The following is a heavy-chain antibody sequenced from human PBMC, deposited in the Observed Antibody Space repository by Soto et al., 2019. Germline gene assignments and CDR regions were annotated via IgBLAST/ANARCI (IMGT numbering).Heavy chain of an antibody. V-gene: IGHV1-46*03. J-gene: IGHJ6*02. CDR2: INPSGGGT. D-gene: IGHD6-13*01. Sequence: QVQLEQSGAEVKKPGASVKVSCKAFGYTFSSYFMHWVRQAPGQGLEWMGIINPSGGGTNYAQKFQGRVTMTRDTSTSTVYMELISLRSEDTAVYYCAKDSISAAGTSMDVWGQGTTVTVSS. CDR1: GYTFSSYF. CDR3: AKDSISAAGTSMDV.